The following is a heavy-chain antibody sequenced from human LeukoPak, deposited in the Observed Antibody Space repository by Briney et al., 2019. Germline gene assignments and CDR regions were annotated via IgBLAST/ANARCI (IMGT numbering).Heavy chain of an antibody. J-gene: IGHJ4*02. D-gene: IGHD3-22*01. Sequence: PGGSLRLSCAASGFTFSSYSMNWVRQAPGKGLEWVSSISSSSSYIYYADSVKGRFTISRDNAKNSLYLQMNSLRAEDTAVYYCAREVYYDSSGSYSEFDYWGQGTLVTVSS. CDR1: GFTFSSYS. CDR3: AREVYYDSSGSYSEFDY. CDR2: ISSSSSYI. V-gene: IGHV3-21*01.